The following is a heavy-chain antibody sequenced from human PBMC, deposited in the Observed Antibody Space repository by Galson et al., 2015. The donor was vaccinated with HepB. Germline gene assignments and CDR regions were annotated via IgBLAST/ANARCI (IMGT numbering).Heavy chain of an antibody. D-gene: IGHD6-13*01. CDR1: GYTFTGYY. CDR2: INPNSGGT. CDR3: ARAKGIAAEGGMDV. Sequence: SVKVSCKASGYTFTGYYMHWVRQAPGQGLEWMGWINPNSGGTNYAQKFQGWVTMTRDTSISTAYMELSRLRSDDTAVYYCARAKGIAAEGGMDVWGQGTTVTVSS. J-gene: IGHJ6*02. V-gene: IGHV1-2*04.